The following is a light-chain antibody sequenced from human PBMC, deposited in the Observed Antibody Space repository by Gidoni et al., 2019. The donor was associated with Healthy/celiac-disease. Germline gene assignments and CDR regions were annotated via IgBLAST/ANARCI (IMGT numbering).Light chain of an antibody. V-gene: IGKV4-1*01. CDR3: QQYYSTPFT. CDR2: WAS. Sequence: DIGMTQSPDSLAVSLGERTTINCKSSQSILYSSNNKNYLAWYQQKPGQPPQLLIYWASTRESGVPDRFSGSGSGTDFTLTISSLQAEDVAVYYCQQYYSTPFTFGPGTKVDIK. J-gene: IGKJ3*01. CDR1: QSILYSSNNKNY.